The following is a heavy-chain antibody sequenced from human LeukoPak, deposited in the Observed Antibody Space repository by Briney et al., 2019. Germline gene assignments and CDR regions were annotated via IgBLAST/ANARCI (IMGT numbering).Heavy chain of an antibody. CDR2: INHSGST. CDR1: GGSFSGYY. CDR3: ARGLGGYYGSGSYYTPD. Sequence: PSETLSLTCAVYGGSFSGYYWSWIRQPPGKGLEWIGEINHSGSTNYNPSLKSRVTISVDTSKNQFSLKLSSVTAADTAVYYCARGLGGYYGSGSYYTPDWGQGTLVTVSS. D-gene: IGHD3-10*01. V-gene: IGHV4-34*01. J-gene: IGHJ4*02.